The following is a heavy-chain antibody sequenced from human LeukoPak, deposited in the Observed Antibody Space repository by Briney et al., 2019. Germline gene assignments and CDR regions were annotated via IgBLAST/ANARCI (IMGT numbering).Heavy chain of an antibody. J-gene: IGHJ6*02. CDR3: ARDGAYYYGSGSYYRGMDV. CDR1: GGSFSGYY. V-gene: IGHV4-34*01. CDR2: IYHSGST. D-gene: IGHD3-10*01. Sequence: SETLSLTCAVYGGSFSGYYWSWIRQPPGKGLEWIGEIYHSGSTNYNPSLKSRVTISVDKSKNQFSLKLSSVTAADTAVYYCARDGAYYYGSGSYYRGMDVWGQGTTVTVSS.